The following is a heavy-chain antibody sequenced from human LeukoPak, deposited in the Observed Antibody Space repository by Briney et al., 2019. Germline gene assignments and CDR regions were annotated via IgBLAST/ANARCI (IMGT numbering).Heavy chain of an antibody. CDR3: ARSYNWNDDLFDY. CDR2: IYYSGST. J-gene: IGHJ4*02. V-gene: IGHV4-59*01. CDR1: GGSISSYY. Sequence: SETLSLTCTVSGGSISSYYWSWIRQPPGKGLEWIGYIYYSGSTNYNPSLKSRVTISVDTSKNQFSLKLSSVTAADTAVYYCARSYNWNDDLFDYWGQGTLVTVSS. D-gene: IGHD1-1*01.